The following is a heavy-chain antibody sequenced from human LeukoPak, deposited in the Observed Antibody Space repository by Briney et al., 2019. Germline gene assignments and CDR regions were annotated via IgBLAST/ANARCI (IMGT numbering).Heavy chain of an antibody. Sequence: GGSLRLSCAASGFTFSSYEMNWVRQAPGKGLEWVANIKEDGSEKYYVDSVKGRFTISRDNARNSLYLQMNSLRAEDTAVCYCASGRQLGYWGQGTLVTVSS. J-gene: IGHJ4*02. D-gene: IGHD6-13*01. CDR2: IKEDGSEK. CDR1: GFTFSSYE. V-gene: IGHV3-7*01. CDR3: ASGRQLGY.